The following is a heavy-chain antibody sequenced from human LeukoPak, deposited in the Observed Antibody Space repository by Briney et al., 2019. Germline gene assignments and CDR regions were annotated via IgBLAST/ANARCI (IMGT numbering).Heavy chain of an antibody. CDR1: GGSFSGYY. J-gene: IGHJ6*02. Sequence: SETLSLTCAVYGGSFSGYYWSWIRQPPGKGLEWIGEINHSGSTNYNPSLKSRVTISVDTSKNQFSLKLSSVTAADTAVYYCARSRRPYYYGSGINTAKYYYYGMDVWGQGTTVTVSS. CDR2: INHSGST. D-gene: IGHD3-10*01. CDR3: ARSRRPYYYGSGINTAKYYYYGMDV. V-gene: IGHV4-34*01.